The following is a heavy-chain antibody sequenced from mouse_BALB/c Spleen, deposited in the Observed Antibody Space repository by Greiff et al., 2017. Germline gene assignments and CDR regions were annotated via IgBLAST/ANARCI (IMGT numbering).Heavy chain of an antibody. CDR3: ARSPYYGSSYFDY. V-gene: IGHV1-54*01. J-gene: IGHJ2*01. Sequence: QVQLKQSGAELVRPGTSVKVSCKASGYAFTNYLIEWVKQRPGQGLEWIGVINPGSGGTNYNEKFKGKATLTADKSSSTAYMQLSSLTSDDSAVYYCARSPYYGSSYFDYWGQGTTLTVAS. CDR2: INPGSGGT. CDR1: GYAFTNYL. D-gene: IGHD1-1*01.